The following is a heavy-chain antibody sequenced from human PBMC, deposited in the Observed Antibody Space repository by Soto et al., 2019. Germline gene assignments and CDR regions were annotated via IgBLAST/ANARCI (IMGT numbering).Heavy chain of an antibody. V-gene: IGHV7-4-1*01. Sequence: SVKVSCKASGYTFTSYGMSWVRQAPGQGLEWMGWINANTGNPTYAQGLTGRVVFSLDTSASTAYLEICSLQAEDTAVYYCARYGVGMIPYCSSTSCSPYHSYGMDVWGQGPTVTLSS. CDR1: GYTFTSYG. CDR2: INANTGNP. CDR3: ARYGVGMIPYCSSTSCSPYHSYGMDV. J-gene: IGHJ6*02. D-gene: IGHD2-2*01.